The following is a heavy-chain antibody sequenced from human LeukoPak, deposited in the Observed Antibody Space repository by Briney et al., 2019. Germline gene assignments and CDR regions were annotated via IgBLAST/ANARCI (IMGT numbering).Heavy chain of an antibody. V-gene: IGHV4-30-2*01. CDR1: GGSISSGGYY. CDR3: AREGGGDSTYFDY. Sequence: PSETLSLTCTVSGGSISSGGYYWSWIRQPPGKGLEWIGYIYHSGSTYYNPSLKSRVTISVDRSKNQFSLKLSSVTAADTAVYYCAREGGGDSTYFDYWGQGTLVTVSS. J-gene: IGHJ4*02. D-gene: IGHD2-21*02. CDR2: IYHSGST.